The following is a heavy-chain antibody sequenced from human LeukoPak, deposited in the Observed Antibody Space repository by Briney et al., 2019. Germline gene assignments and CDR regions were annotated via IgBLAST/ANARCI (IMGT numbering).Heavy chain of an antibody. Sequence: PGGSLRLSCAASGFTFSSYWMSWVRQAPGKGLEWVANIKQDGSEKYYVDSVKGRFTISRDNAKNSLYLQMNSLRAEDTAVYYCARVPPYYDILTNAPYYYMDVWGKGTTVTVSS. CDR2: IKQDGSEK. D-gene: IGHD3-9*01. V-gene: IGHV3-7*01. CDR1: GFTFSSYW. CDR3: ARVPPYYDILTNAPYYYMDV. J-gene: IGHJ6*03.